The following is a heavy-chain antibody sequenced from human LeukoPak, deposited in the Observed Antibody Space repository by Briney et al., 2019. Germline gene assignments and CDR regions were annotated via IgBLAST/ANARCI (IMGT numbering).Heavy chain of an antibody. J-gene: IGHJ4*02. D-gene: IGHD4-23*01. Sequence: GASVKVSCKPSGYAFSSYYILWVRQAPGQGLEWMGVINCSGGGTNYAQNFRDRVTMTRDTSTTTVYMELNSLRSEDTAMYYCARADSGGFSDSGYWGQGTLVTVSS. CDR2: INCSGGGT. CDR3: ARADSGGFSDSGY. V-gene: IGHV1-46*01. CDR1: GYAFSSYY.